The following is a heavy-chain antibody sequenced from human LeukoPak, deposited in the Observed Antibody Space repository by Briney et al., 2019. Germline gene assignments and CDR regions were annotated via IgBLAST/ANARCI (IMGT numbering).Heavy chain of an antibody. J-gene: IGHJ4*02. CDR2: IYYSGST. CDR3: AREVDTYYFDY. CDR1: GGSFSGYY. V-gene: IGHV4-59*01. Sequence: PSETLSLTCAVYGGSFSGYYWSWIRQPPGKGLEWIGYIYYSGSTNYNPSLKSRVTISVDTSKNQFSLKLSSVTAADTAVYYCAREVDTYYFDYWGQGTLVTVSS. D-gene: IGHD5-18*01.